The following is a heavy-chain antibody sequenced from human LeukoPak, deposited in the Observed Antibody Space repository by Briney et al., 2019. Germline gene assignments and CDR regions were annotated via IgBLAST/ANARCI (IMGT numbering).Heavy chain of an antibody. CDR1: GGSISSYY. CDR3: ARGFYTNRRVNP. V-gene: IGHV4-4*08. D-gene: IGHD3-16*01. CDR2: FYTGGST. Sequence: SETLSLTCTVSGGSISSYYWSWIRQPPGKGLEWVGRFYTGGSTNYNPSLKSRVTISLDTSKNQFSLKLNSVTAADTAVYYCARGFYTNRRVNPWGQGTLVTVSS. J-gene: IGHJ5*02.